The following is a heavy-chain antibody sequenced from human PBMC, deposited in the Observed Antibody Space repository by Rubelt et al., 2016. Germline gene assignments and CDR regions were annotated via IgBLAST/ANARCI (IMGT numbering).Heavy chain of an antibody. Sequence: EVQLLESGGGFIQPGGSLRLSCAASGFTFSDYPMSWVRQAPGKGLEWVSALSGDAVATFYADSVKGRFTISRDNSKYTRDVQMDGLRAEEPAGYYCARGRVGSVSGIDYWGQGTLVTVSS. D-gene: IGHD1-26*01. V-gene: IGHV3-23*01. CDR3: ARGRVGSVSGIDY. J-gene: IGHJ4*02. CDR2: LSGDAVAT. CDR1: GFTFSDYP.